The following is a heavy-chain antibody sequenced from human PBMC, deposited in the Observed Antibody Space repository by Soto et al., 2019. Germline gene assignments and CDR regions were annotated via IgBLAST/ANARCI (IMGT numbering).Heavy chain of an antibody. CDR1: GGTFSSYA. D-gene: IGHD6-13*01. Sequence: GASVKVSFKASGGTFSSYAINWVRQAPGQGVEWMGGIIPIFGTANYAEKFQGRVTITADESTSTAYMELSSLRSEDTAVYYCASCAAAARRYYYGMDVWGQGTTVTVSS. V-gene: IGHV1-69*13. CDR2: IIPIFGTA. CDR3: ASCAAAARRYYYGMDV. J-gene: IGHJ6*02.